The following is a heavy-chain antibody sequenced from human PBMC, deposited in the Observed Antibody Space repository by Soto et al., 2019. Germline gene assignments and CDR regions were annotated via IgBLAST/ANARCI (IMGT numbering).Heavy chain of an antibody. J-gene: IGHJ1*01. Sequence: EVQLLESGGGLVQPGGSLRLSCAASGFPFSTYDMSWVRQAPGKGLEWVSVISGSDQSTYYADSLNGRFTISRDNSKNTLYLQMDSLRVEYRAVYHCVKGGWLDEWGQCTLVTVSS. V-gene: IGHV3-23*01. CDR1: GFPFSTYD. D-gene: IGHD5-12*01. CDR3: VKGGWLDE. CDR2: ISGSDQST.